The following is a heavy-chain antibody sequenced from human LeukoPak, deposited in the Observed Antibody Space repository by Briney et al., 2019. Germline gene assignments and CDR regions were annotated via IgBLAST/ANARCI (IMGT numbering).Heavy chain of an antibody. Sequence: GGTLRLSCAASGFTFRNYGMSWVRQAPGKGLEWVSAMTGDGATTYYADSMKGRFTISRDNSKNTLYLQMNSLRGEDTAVYYCAGHFGAWHYFDYWGQGTLVTVSS. CDR2: MTGDGATT. CDR1: GFTFRNYG. D-gene: IGHD3-3*01. V-gene: IGHV3-23*01. J-gene: IGHJ4*02. CDR3: AGHFGAWHYFDY.